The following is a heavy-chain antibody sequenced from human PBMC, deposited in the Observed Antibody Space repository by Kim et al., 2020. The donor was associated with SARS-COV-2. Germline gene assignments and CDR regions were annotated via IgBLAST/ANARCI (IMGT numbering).Heavy chain of an antibody. D-gene: IGHD5-12*01. CDR3: AKDGRGYADDY. CDR1: GFTFRSYA. Sequence: GGSLRLSCAASGFTFRSYAMGWVRQAPGKGLEWVSAIRGTSDTTYYADSVKGRFSISRDNSKNTLYLQMNSLRAEDTAVYYCAKDGRGYADDYWGQGTLV. V-gene: IGHV3-23*01. J-gene: IGHJ4*02. CDR2: IRGTSDTT.